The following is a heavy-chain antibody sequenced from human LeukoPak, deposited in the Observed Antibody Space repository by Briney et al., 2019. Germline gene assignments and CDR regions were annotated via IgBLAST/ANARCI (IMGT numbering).Heavy chain of an antibody. Sequence: ASVKVSCKASGYTFTSYGISWVRQAPGQGLEWMGWISGYNGNTKYTQKLQGRVTMTRDTSISTAYMELSRLRSDDTAVYYCARDGDYGDYLNYWGQGTLVTVSS. J-gene: IGHJ4*02. V-gene: IGHV1-18*01. D-gene: IGHD4-17*01. CDR1: GYTFTSYG. CDR2: ISGYNGNT. CDR3: ARDGDYGDYLNY.